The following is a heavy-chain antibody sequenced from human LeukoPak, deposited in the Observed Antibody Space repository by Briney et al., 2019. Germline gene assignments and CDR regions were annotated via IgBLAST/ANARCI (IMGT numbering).Heavy chain of an antibody. V-gene: IGHV1-2*02. CDR2: INPKSGGR. CDR3: ATGERLVPAAMWFDY. J-gene: IGHJ4*02. CDR1: GYTLTDYY. Sequence: EASVKVSCKASGYTLTDYYMHWVRQAPGQGLEWMGWINPKSGGRSYAQRFQGRVTMTRDTSISTAYMELSRLRSDDTAVYYCATGERLVPAAMWFDYWGQGTLVTVSS. D-gene: IGHD2-2*01.